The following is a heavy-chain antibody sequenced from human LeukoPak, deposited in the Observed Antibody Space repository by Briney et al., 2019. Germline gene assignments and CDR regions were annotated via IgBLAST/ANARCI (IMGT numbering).Heavy chain of an antibody. D-gene: IGHD4-11*01. CDR2: INNSGST. J-gene: IGHJ4*02. CDR3: GSGYSIAYRFFYY. Sequence: SETLSLTCAVYGGTFSGYYWSWIRQPPGKGLEWVGEINNSGSTDYNQSLKSRVTISVDKSRNQFSLKMNTVDAEDTAGYYCGSGYSIAYRFFYYWGQGTLVTVSS. V-gene: IGHV4-34*01. CDR1: GGTFSGYY.